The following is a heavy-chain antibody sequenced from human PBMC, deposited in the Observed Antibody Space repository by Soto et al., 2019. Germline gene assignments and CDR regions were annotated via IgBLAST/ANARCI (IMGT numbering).Heavy chain of an antibody. CDR1: GYTFTSYG. CDR3: ARGQKLFQDGRFDY. D-gene: IGHD1-1*01. CDR2: ISVYNGNT. Sequence: QVQLVQSGAEVKKPGASVRVSCKASGYTFTSYGITWVRQAPGQGLEWMGWISVYNGNTNYAQRLQGRVTMTTDTSTTTAYMELRSLGSDDTAVYYCARGQKLFQDGRFDYWGQGTLVTVSS. J-gene: IGHJ4*02. V-gene: IGHV1-18*01.